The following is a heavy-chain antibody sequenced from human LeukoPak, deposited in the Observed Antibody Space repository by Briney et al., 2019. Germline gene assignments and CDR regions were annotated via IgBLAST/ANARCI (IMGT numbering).Heavy chain of an antibody. V-gene: IGHV4-31*03. Sequence: SQTLTLTCTVSGGSISSGGYYWSWIRQHPGKGLEWIGYIYYSGSTYYNPSLKSRVTISVDTSKNQFSLKLSPVTAADTAVYNCARVNYGSGSIDYWGQGTLVTVSS. D-gene: IGHD3-10*01. CDR2: IYYSGST. J-gene: IGHJ4*02. CDR3: ARVNYGSGSIDY. CDR1: GGSISSGGYY.